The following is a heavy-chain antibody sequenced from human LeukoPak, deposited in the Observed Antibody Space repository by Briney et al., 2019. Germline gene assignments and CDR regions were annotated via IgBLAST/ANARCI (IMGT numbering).Heavy chain of an antibody. CDR3: AKDSDSYASDYYFDY. V-gene: IGHV3-30*18. CDR1: GFTFSSYG. J-gene: IGHJ4*02. CDR2: LSYDGRNK. Sequence: PGGSLRLSCAASGFTFSSYGMHWVRRAPGKGLEWLAVLSYDGRNKYYADSVKGRFTISRDNSKNTLYLQMNSLRAEDTAVYYCAKDSDSYASDYYFDYWGQGTLVTVSS. D-gene: IGHD5-18*01.